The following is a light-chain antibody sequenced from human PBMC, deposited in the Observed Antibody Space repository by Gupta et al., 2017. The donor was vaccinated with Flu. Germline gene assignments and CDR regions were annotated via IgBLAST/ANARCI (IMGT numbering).Light chain of an antibody. J-gene: IGKJ1*01. CDR2: SAS. V-gene: IGKV3-15*01. CDR3: QQYNNWPRRT. Sequence: EIVMTQSPATLSVSPGERATLSCRASQSVSSNLAWYQQKPGQAPRLLIYSASTRATGIPARFSGSGYGTEFTLTISSRQSEDFAVYYCQQYNNWPRRTFGQGTKVEIK. CDR1: QSVSSN.